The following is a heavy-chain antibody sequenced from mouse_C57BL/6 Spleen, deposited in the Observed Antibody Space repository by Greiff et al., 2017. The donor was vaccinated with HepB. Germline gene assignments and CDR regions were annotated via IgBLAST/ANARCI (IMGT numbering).Heavy chain of an antibody. Sequence: EVQLQQSGPELVKPGASVKISCKASGYTFTDYYMNWVKQSHGKSLEWIGDINPNNGGTSYNQKFKGKATLTVDKSSSTAYMELRSLTSEDSAVYYCARTVYYFDDWGQGTTLTVSS. CDR2: INPNNGGT. CDR3: ARTVYYFDD. CDR1: GYTFTDYY. V-gene: IGHV1-26*01. J-gene: IGHJ2*01.